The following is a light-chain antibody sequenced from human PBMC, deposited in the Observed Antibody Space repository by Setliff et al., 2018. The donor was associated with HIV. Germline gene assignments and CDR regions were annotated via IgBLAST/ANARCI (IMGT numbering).Light chain of an antibody. CDR3: ATWDSSLIAVV. Sequence: PSVSAAPGQKLTISCSGRTSNIGNNFVSWYQQLPGTAPKLLIYDNNKRPSGIPDRFSGSKSGTSATLGITGLQPGDEADYYCATWDSSLIAVVFGGGTKVTVL. V-gene: IGLV1-51*01. J-gene: IGLJ3*02. CDR2: DNN. CDR1: TSNIGNNF.